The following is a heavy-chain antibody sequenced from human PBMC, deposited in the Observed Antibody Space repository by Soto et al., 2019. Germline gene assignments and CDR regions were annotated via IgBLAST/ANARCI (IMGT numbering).Heavy chain of an antibody. Sequence: SETLSLTCTVSGGSISSGGYYWSWIRQHPGKGLEWIGYIYHSGSTNYNPSLKSRVTISVDTSKNQFSLKLSSVTAADTAVYYCARGHPFYENYYDSSGYYDYWGQGTLVTVSS. V-gene: IGHV4-31*03. CDR2: IYHSGST. CDR1: GGSISSGGYY. D-gene: IGHD3-22*01. J-gene: IGHJ4*02. CDR3: ARGHPFYENYYDSSGYYDY.